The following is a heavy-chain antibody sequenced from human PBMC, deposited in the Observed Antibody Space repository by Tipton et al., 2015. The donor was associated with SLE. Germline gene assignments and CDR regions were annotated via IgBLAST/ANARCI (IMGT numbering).Heavy chain of an antibody. D-gene: IGHD6-25*01. CDR3: AKDVRLDETGYVFEI. J-gene: IGHJ3*02. CDR2: IWHDGSSK. Sequence: SLRLSCAASGFTFSSYVMHWVRQAPGKGLEWVAVIWHDGSSKYYADSVRGRFSISRDNSKNTVHLQMQSLRTEDSALYYCAKDVRLDETGYVFEIWGQGTMVTVSS. CDR1: GFTFSSYV. V-gene: IGHV3-33*06.